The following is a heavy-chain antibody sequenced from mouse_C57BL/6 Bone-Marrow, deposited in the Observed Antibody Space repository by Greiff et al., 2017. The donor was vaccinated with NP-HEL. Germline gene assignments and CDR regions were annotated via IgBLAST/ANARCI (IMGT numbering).Heavy chain of an antibody. CDR3: ARGYYYGSSP. J-gene: IGHJ2*01. V-gene: IGHV1-59*01. CDR1: GYTFTSYW. CDR2: IDPSDSYT. Sequence: QVQLQQPGAELVRPGTSVKLSCKASGYTFTSYWMHWVKQRPGQGLEWIGVIDPSDSYTNYNQKFKGKATLTVDTSSSTAYMQLSSLTSEDSAVYYCARGYYYGSSPWGQGTTLTVSS. D-gene: IGHD1-1*01.